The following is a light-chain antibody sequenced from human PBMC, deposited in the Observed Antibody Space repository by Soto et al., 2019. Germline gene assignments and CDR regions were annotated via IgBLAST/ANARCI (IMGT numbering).Light chain of an antibody. CDR3: SSYAGSSNV. CDR1: SSDVGGYKY. V-gene: IGLV2-14*01. Sequence: QSALTQPASVSGSPGQSITISCTGTSSDVGGYKYVSWYQQHPGKAPKLMIYEVSNRPSGVSNRFSGSKSGNTASLTISGLQAEDEADYYCSSYAGSSNVFGTGTRSPS. J-gene: IGLJ1*01. CDR2: EVS.